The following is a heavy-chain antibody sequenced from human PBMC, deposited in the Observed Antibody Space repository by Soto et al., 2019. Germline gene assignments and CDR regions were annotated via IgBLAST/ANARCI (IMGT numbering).Heavy chain of an antibody. Sequence: QVQLVQSGAEVKKPGSSVKVSCKASGGTFTNYTLNWVRQAPGQGLEWLGGIVPLFGTTNYSPEIRGRVTITADESTNTAYMDLSSLRSEDTAFYYCARSQEYSSGWYHSFDPWGQGTLVTVSA. CDR3: ARSQEYSSGWYHSFDP. V-gene: IGHV1-69*01. CDR2: IVPLFGTT. CDR1: GGTFTNYT. D-gene: IGHD6-19*01. J-gene: IGHJ5*02.